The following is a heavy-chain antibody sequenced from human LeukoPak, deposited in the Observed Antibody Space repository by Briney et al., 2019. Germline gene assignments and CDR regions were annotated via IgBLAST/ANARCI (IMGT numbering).Heavy chain of an antibody. Sequence: GGSLRLSCAASGFTFSSYGMHWVRQAPGQGLEWVSVIYSGGSTYYADSVKGRFTISRDNSKNTLYLQTNSLRAEDTALYYCVRDRDSTGYYDYWGQGTLVTVSS. V-gene: IGHV3-NL1*01. D-gene: IGHD3-22*01. J-gene: IGHJ4*02. CDR1: GFTFSSYG. CDR3: VRDRDSTGYYDY. CDR2: IYSGGST.